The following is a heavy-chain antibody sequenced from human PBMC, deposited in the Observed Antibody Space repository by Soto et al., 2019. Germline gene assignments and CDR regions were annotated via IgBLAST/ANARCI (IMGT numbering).Heavy chain of an antibody. CDR2: IIPMFETV. V-gene: IGHV1-69*13. D-gene: IGHD2-15*01. Sequence: GASVKVSCKASGGTFNNYAVSWVRQAPGQGLEWMGGIIPMFETVNYAQRFQGRLTIAADESTSTAYMELTSLTSADTAVYFCARGLRTGNYGMDVRGRGTTVTVSS. CDR1: GGTFNNYA. CDR3: ARGLRTGNYGMDV. J-gene: IGHJ6*02.